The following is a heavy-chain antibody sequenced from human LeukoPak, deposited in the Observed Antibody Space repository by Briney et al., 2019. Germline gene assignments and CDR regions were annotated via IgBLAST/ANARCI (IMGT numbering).Heavy chain of an antibody. CDR3: ARIPSFDFWGGSLFYYFDY. Sequence: SVKVSCKASGGTFSSYAISWVRQAPGQGLEWMGGIIPIFGTANYAQKFQGRVTITTDESTSTAYLQWSSLKASDTAMYYCARIPSFDFWGGSLFYYFDYWGQGTLVTVSS. V-gene: IGHV1-69*05. D-gene: IGHD3-3*01. CDR2: IIPIFGTA. J-gene: IGHJ4*02. CDR1: GGTFSSYA.